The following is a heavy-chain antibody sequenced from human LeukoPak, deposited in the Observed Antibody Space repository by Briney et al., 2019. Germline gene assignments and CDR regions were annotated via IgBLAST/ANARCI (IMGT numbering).Heavy chain of an antibody. CDR1: GYIFTTYA. CDR3: ATTVSAGTYRYFQH. D-gene: IGHD6-13*01. Sequence: ASVKVSCKASGYIFTTYAMHWGRQAPGQSLEWMGWINAGNGNTKYSQKSQGRVTITRDTSANIAYMELSSLRPEDTAVYSCATTVSAGTYRYFQHWGPGTLVTVSS. V-gene: IGHV1-3*01. CDR2: INAGNGNT. J-gene: IGHJ1*01.